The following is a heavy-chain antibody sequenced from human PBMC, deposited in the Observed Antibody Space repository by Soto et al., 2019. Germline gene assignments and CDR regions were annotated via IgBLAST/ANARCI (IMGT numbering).Heavy chain of an antibody. J-gene: IGHJ6*03. V-gene: IGHV4-4*02. Sequence: SETLSLTCAVSSGSISSSNWWSWVRQPPGKGLEWIGEIYHSGSTNYNPSLKSRVTISVDKSKNQFSLKLSSVTAADTAVYYCARGITIFGVVIIPDAENYYYYMDVWGKGTTVTVSS. CDR3: ARGITIFGVVIIPDAENYYYYMDV. CDR1: SGSISSSNW. CDR2: IYHSGST. D-gene: IGHD3-3*01.